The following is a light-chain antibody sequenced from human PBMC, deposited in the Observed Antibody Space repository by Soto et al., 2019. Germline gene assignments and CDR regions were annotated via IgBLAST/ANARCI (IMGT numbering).Light chain of an antibody. V-gene: IGKV1-5*01. CDR1: QYFSKW. CDR2: DAS. CDR3: QQYADYSGT. J-gene: IGKJ2*01. Sequence: DIQMTQSPSTLSASVGDRVTITCRASQYFSKWLAWYQQKPGKAPKLLIYDASTLQTGLPSRFSGSGSGTDFTLTISSLQPDDFATYYCQQYADYSGTFGQGTKLESK.